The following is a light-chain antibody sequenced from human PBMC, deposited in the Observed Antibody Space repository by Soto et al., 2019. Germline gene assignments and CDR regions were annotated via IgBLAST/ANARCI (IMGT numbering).Light chain of an antibody. CDR3: QQSYSRPLT. J-gene: IGKJ3*01. CDR2: GAS. CDR1: QYISSY. V-gene: IGKV1-39*01. Sequence: DIQMTPSPSSLSASVVYRFTITWRASQYISSYVNWYQQKPGKAPKFLIYGASDLQRGVPSRFSGSGSGTDFTLTINSLQPEDFATYYCQQSYSRPLTFGPGTKVDIK.